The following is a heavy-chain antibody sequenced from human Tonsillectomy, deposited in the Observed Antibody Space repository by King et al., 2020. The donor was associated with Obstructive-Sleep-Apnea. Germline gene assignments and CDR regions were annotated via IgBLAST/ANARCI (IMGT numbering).Heavy chain of an antibody. CDR2: IFWYDDK. D-gene: IGHD3-22*01. J-gene: IGHJ4*02. Sequence: QITLKESSPTLVKPTQTLTLTCTFSGFSLTTTQMCVCWIRQPPGKALEWLALIFWYDDKRYKPSLKPKLTITKDTSRNQVVLTMTNMDPVDTATYYCAHPNSGYFYYFDYWGPGTLVTVSS. CDR1: GFSLTTTQMC. V-gene: IGHV2-5*01. CDR3: AHPNSGYFYYFDY.